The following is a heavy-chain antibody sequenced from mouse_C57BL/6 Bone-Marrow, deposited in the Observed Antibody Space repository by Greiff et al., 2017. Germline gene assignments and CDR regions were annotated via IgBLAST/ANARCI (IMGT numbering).Heavy chain of an antibody. Sequence: EVMLVESGGGLVQPKGSLKLSCAASGFSFNTYAMNWVRQAPGKGLEWVARIRSKSNNYATYYADSVKDRFTISRDDSESMLYLQMNNLKTEDTAMYYCVRHAGLRRGAWFAYWGQGTLVTVSA. CDR3: VRHAGLRRGAWFAY. D-gene: IGHD2-4*01. J-gene: IGHJ3*01. CDR2: IRSKSNNYAT. CDR1: GFSFNTYA. V-gene: IGHV10-1*01.